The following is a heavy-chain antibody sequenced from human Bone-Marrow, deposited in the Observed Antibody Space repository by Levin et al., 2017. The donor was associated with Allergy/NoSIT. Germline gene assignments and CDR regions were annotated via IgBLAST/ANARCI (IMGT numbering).Heavy chain of an antibody. D-gene: IGHD6-13*01. Sequence: GESLKISCAASGFTFSNAWMSWVRQAPGKGLEWVGRIKSKTDGGTTDYAAPVKGRFTISRDDSKNTLYLQMNSLKTEDTAVYYCTTAYLYGAATVDYYYYGMDVWGQGTTVTVSS. V-gene: IGHV3-15*01. CDR2: IKSKTDGGTT. J-gene: IGHJ6*02. CDR3: TTAYLYGAATVDYYYYGMDV. CDR1: GFTFSNAW.